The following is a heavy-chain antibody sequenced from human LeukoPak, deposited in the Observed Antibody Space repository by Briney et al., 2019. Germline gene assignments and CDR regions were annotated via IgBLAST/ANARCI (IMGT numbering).Heavy chain of an antibody. J-gene: IGHJ4*02. V-gene: IGHV3-23*01. Sequence: PGGSLRLSCAASGFTFSSYAMSWVRQAPGKGLDWVSAINSGGSTYYADSVKGRFTISRDNSKNTLYLQMNSLRAEDTALYYCARYDSSGYYYVPLGYWGQGTLVTVSS. CDR3: ARYDSSGYYYVPLGY. CDR1: GFTFSSYA. CDR2: INSGGST. D-gene: IGHD3-22*01.